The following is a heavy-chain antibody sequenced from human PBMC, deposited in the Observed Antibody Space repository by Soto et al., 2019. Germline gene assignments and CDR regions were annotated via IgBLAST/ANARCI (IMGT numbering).Heavy chain of an antibody. V-gene: IGHV1-3*01. CDR3: ARDLTTDYYDSGYFQH. Sequence: ASVKVSCKASGYTFTSYAMHWGRQAPGQRLEWMGWINAGNGNTKYSQKFQGRVTITRDTSASTAYMELSSLRSEDTAVYYCARDLTTDYYDSGYFQHWGPGTLVTVCS. CDR2: INAGNGNT. CDR1: GYTFTSYA. J-gene: IGHJ1*01. D-gene: IGHD3-22*01.